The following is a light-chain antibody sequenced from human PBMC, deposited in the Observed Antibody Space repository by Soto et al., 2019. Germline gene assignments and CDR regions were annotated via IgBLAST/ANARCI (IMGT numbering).Light chain of an antibody. CDR1: QSISSW. J-gene: IGKJ3*01. V-gene: IGKV1-5*03. CDR3: KQYSGYPFT. Sequence: DIQMTQSPSTLSASVGDRVTITCRASQSISSWLAWYQQKPWKAPKLLIYKASSLESGVPSRFSGSGSGTEFTLTISSLQHDDFATYFSKQYSGYPFTFGHGTKVDIK. CDR2: KAS.